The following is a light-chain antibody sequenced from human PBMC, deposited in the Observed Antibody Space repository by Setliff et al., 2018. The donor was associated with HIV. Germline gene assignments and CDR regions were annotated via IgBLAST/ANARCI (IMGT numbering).Light chain of an antibody. V-gene: IGLV2-14*01. CDR1: SSDVAGYDY. CDR3: SSYTSSSTFV. CDR2: AVS. Sequence: QSALAQPAFVSGSPGQSIAISCTGTSSDVAGYDYVSWYQQHPGKAPKLMIYAVSKRPSGVSNRFSGSKSGDTASLTISGLQAEDDADYYCSSYTSSSTFVFATGTKVTVL. J-gene: IGLJ1*01.